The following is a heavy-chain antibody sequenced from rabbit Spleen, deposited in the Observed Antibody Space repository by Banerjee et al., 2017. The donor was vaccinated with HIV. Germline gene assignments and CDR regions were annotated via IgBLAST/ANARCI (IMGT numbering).Heavy chain of an antibody. Sequence: QEQLVESGGGLVKPEGSLTLTCKASAFSFSDRDVMCWVRQAPGKGLEWVACAYAGSSGSTYSATWAKGRFTISKTSSTTVTLQMTSLTAADTATYFCARDTSSSFSSYGMDLWGPGTLVTVS. CDR1: AFSFSDRDV. V-gene: IGHV1S45*01. J-gene: IGHJ6*01. D-gene: IGHD1-1*01. CDR2: AYAGSSGST. CDR3: ARDTSSSFSSYGMDL.